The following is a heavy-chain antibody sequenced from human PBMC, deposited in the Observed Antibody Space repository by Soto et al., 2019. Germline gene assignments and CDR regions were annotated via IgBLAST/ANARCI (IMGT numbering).Heavy chain of an antibody. D-gene: IGHD5-12*01. CDR1: GGSISSSSYY. J-gene: IGHJ2*01. V-gene: IGHV4-39*01. CDR2: IYYSGST. Sequence: QLQLQESGPGLVKPSETLSLTCTVSGGSISSSSYYWGWIRQPPGKGLEWIGSIYYSGSTYSNPSLKSRVTIAVDTSKNQSSLKLSSVTAADTAVDYCASSTATQAYWYCDLWGRGTLVTVSS. CDR3: ASSTATQAYWYCDL.